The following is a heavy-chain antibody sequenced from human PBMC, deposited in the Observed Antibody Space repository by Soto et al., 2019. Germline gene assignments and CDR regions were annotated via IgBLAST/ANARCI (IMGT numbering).Heavy chain of an antibody. Sequence: GGSLRLSCAASGFTFSSYAMSWVRQAPGKGLEWVSAISGSGGSTYYADSVKGRFTISRDNSKNTLYLQMNSLRAEDTAVYYCAKDGPYCSGGSCYFGGFDYWGQGTLVTVSS. J-gene: IGHJ4*02. CDR1: GFTFSSYA. CDR2: ISGSGGST. V-gene: IGHV3-23*01. D-gene: IGHD2-15*01. CDR3: AKDGPYCSGGSCYFGGFDY.